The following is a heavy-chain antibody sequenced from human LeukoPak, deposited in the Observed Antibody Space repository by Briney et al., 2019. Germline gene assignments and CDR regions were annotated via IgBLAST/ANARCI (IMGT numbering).Heavy chain of an antibody. D-gene: IGHD2-15*01. CDR2: MNPNSGNT. J-gene: IGHJ4*02. V-gene: IGHV1-8*01. CDR3: AMGPVKYCSGGSCYSR. Sequence: GASVKVSCKASGYTFTSYGINWVRQATGQGLEWMGWMNPNSGNTGYAQKFQGRVTMTRNTSISTAYMELSSLRSEDTAVYYCAMGPVKYCSGGSCYSRWGQGTLVTVSS. CDR1: GYTFTSYG.